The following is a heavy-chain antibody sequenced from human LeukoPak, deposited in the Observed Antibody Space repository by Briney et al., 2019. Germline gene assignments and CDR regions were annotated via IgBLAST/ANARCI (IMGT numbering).Heavy chain of an antibody. CDR1: GFTFSRYA. V-gene: IGHV3-33*08. Sequence: GGSLRLSCSASGFTFSRYAMHWVRQAPGKGLEWVAALWYDGTKKYYTDSVAGRFAISRDNSKNTLYLQMNSLRAEDSAVYYCARAPPTDWYFDLWGRGTLFTVSS. CDR3: ARAPPTDWYFDL. CDR2: LWYDGTKK. J-gene: IGHJ2*01. D-gene: IGHD4-17*01.